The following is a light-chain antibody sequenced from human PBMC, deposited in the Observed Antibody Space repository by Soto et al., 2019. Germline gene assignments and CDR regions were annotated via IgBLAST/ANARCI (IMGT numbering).Light chain of an antibody. V-gene: IGLV2-8*01. CDR1: SNDIGRYNY. Sequence: QSALTQPPSASGSPGQSVTISCTGTSNDIGRYNYVSWYQQRPGKAPKLIIYEVNKWPSGVPDRVFASKSDTTASLTVSGLQAEDEADYYCSSFAGTNSFVFGTGTKLTVL. CDR3: SSFAGTNSFV. J-gene: IGLJ1*01. CDR2: EVN.